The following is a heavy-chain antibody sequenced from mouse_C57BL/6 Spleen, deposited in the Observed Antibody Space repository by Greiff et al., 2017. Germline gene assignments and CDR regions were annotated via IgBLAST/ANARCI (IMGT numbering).Heavy chain of an antibody. V-gene: IGHV1-69*01. J-gene: IGHJ3*01. CDR1: GYTFTSYW. D-gene: IGHD2-4*01. CDR3: ARKDDYDGAWFAY. CDR2: IDPSDSYT. Sequence: QVQLQQPGAELVMPGASVKLSCKASGYTFTSYWMHWVKQRPGQGLEWIGEIDPSDSYTNYNQKFKGKSTFTVDKSSSTAYMQLSSLTSEDSAVYYCARKDDYDGAWFAYWGQGTLVTVSA.